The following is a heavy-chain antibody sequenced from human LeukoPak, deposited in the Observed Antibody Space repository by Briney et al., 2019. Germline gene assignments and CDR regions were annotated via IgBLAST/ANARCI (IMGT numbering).Heavy chain of an antibody. Sequence: GGSLRLSCAASGFTFSSYEMNWVRQVPGKGLEWVSYISSSGSTIYYADSVKGRFTISRDNAKNSLYLQMNSLRAEDTALYYCARGASRADYWGQGTLVTVSS. CDR2: ISSSGSTI. V-gene: IGHV3-48*03. J-gene: IGHJ4*02. CDR3: ARGASRADY. CDR1: GFTFSSYE.